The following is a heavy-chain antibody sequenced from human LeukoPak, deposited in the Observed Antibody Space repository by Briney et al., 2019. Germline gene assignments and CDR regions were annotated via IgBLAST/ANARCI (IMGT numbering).Heavy chain of an antibody. CDR1: GFTVSSYA. J-gene: IGHJ3*02. D-gene: IGHD3-22*01. CDR3: AKAKVSSGGYNRPDVFDI. V-gene: IGHV3-23*01. CDR2: ISGSGGST. Sequence: GGSLRISCAASGFTVSSYAINWVRQTPGKGLEWVSVISGSGGSTDYADSVKGRFTISRDNSKNTLYLQMNSLRAEDTAVYYCAKAKVSSGGYNRPDVFDIWGQGTMVTVSS.